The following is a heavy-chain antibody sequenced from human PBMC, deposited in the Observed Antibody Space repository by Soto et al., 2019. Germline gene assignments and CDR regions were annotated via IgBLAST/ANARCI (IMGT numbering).Heavy chain of an antibody. CDR3: ARGYGYYFDY. CDR2: ISSNGGST. Sequence: EVQLVESGGGLVQPGGSLRLSCAASGFTFSSYAMHWVRQAPGKGLEYVSVISSNGGSTDYANSVKGRFTISRDNSKNTLYLQRGSLRAEDMAVYYCARGYGYYFDYWGQGTLVTVSS. V-gene: IGHV3-64*01. CDR1: GFTFSSYA. D-gene: IGHD5-18*01. J-gene: IGHJ4*02.